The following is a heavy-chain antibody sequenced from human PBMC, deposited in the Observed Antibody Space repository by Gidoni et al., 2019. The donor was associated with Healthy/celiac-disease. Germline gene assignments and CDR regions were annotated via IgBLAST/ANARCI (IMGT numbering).Heavy chain of an antibody. CDR2: IYHSGST. V-gene: IGHV4-4*02. D-gene: IGHD3-10*01. Sequence: QVQLQESGPGLVKPSGTLSLNCAVSGGSIGSSNWWSWVRQPTGKGLEWIGEIYHSGSTNYNPSLKSRVTISVDKSKNQFSLKLSSVTAADTAVDYCANLERVRGVTYGMDVWGQGTTVTVSS. CDR3: ANLERVRGVTYGMDV. CDR1: GGSIGSSNW. J-gene: IGHJ6*02.